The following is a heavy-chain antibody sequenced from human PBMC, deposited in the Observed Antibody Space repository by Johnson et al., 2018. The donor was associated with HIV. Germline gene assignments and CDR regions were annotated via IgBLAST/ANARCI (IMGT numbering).Heavy chain of an antibody. J-gene: IGHJ3*02. CDR1: GFTFSSYA. CDR2: INSDGSST. Sequence: EVQLVESGGGLVQPGGSLRLSCAASGFTFSSYAMSWVRQSQGKGLEWVSRINSDGSSTSYADSVKGRFTISRDNAKNTLYLQMNSLRAEDTAVYYCARDDYGGLDAFDIWGQGTMVTVSS. D-gene: IGHD4-23*01. CDR3: ARDDYGGLDAFDI. V-gene: IGHV3-74*02.